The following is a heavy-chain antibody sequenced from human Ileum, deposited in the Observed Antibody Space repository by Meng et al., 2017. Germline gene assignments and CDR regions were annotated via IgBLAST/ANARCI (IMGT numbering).Heavy chain of an antibody. J-gene: IGHJ4*02. CDR2: ISVSGDTT. V-gene: IGHV3-23*01. CDR3: AKGINSGIFSKTFDC. D-gene: IGHD1-26*01. Sequence: GESLKISCVASGFTFSNYAMTWVSQAPGKGLEWVSSISVSGDTTYSADSVKGRFTISRDNSKNILYLQMNSLTAEDTAVYYCAKGINSGIFSKTFDCWGQGTLVTVSS. CDR1: GFTFSNYA.